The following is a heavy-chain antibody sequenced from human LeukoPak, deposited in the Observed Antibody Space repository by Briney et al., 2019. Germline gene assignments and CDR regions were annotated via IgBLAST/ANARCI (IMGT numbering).Heavy chain of an antibody. CDR2: IYYSGST. CDR3: ARVKRGLISHGMDV. Sequence: SETLPLTCTVSGGSISSYYWSWIRQPPGKGLEWIGYIYYSGSTNYNPSLKSRVTISVDTSKNQFSLKLSSVTAADTAVYYCARVKRGLISHGMDVWGQGTTVTVSS. D-gene: IGHD2-8*01. J-gene: IGHJ6*02. CDR1: GGSISSYY. V-gene: IGHV4-59*01.